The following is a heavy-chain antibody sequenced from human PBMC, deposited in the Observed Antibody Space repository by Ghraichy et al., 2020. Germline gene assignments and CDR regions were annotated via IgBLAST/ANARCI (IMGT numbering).Heavy chain of an antibody. Sequence: GGSLRLSCVASGFTFDDYTMHWVRQAPGKGLEWVSLFSSDGDTTYYADSVGGRFTISRDNTKKSLYLQMNSLRSEDTALYYCARERVGDPYHYAMDVWGQGTTGTLAS. CDR1: GFTFDDYT. CDR2: FSSDGDTT. V-gene: IGHV3-43*01. D-gene: IGHD2-21*02. CDR3: ARERVGDPYHYAMDV. J-gene: IGHJ6*02.